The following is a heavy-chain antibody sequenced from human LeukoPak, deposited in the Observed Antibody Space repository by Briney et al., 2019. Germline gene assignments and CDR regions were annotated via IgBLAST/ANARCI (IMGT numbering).Heavy chain of an antibody. CDR3: ARGPNCSSTSCYVSEPDY. CDR2: INHSGST. D-gene: IGHD2-2*01. CDR1: GGSFSGYY. Sequence: SETLSLTCAVYGGSFSGYYWSWIRQPPGKGLEWIGEINHSGSTNYNPSLKSRVTISVDTSMNQFSLKLSSVTAADTAVYYCARGPNCSSTSCYVSEPDYWGQGTLVTVSS. V-gene: IGHV4-34*01. J-gene: IGHJ4*02.